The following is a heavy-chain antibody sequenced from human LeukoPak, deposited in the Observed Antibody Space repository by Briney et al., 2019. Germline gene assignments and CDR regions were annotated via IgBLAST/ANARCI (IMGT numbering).Heavy chain of an antibody. CDR2: IYSDETT. D-gene: IGHD5-12*01. J-gene: IGHJ6*02. V-gene: IGHV3-66*01. CDR1: GITVSSNY. CDR3: ARTHVVATTRYKYYYGMDV. Sequence: GGSLRLSCAASGITVSSNYMNWVRQAPGKGLEWVSIIYSDETTYCADSVRGRFTISSDENTLYLQMNSLRAEDTAVYYCARTHVVATTRYKYYYGMDVWGQGTTVTVSS.